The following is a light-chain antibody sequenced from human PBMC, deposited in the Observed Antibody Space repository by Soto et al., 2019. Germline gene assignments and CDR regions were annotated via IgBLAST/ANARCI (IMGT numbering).Light chain of an antibody. J-gene: IGKJ1*01. CDR3: QQYATWT. Sequence: ESVLTQSPGTLSLSPGERATLSFRASQSVSNNYLAWYQQQPGQAPRLLIYGASSRATGIPDRFSGSGSGTDFTLTISRLEPEDFAVYYCQQYATWTFDQGTKVDI. CDR1: QSVSNNY. V-gene: IGKV3-20*01. CDR2: GAS.